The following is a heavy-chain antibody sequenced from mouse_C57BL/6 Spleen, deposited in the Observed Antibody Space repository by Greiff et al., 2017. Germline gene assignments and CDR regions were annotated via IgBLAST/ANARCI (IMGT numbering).Heavy chain of an antibody. CDR3: AKNWDGAMDY. Sequence: QVQLQQSGPGLVQPSQSLSITCTVSGFSLTSYGVHWVRQPPGKGLEWLGVIWSGGSTDYYAAFISSLSISKDNSKSQVFFKMHSLQADDTAIYYCAKNWDGAMDYWGQGTSVTVSS. D-gene: IGHD4-1*01. V-gene: IGHV2-4*01. J-gene: IGHJ4*01. CDR1: GFSLTSYG. CDR2: IWSGGST.